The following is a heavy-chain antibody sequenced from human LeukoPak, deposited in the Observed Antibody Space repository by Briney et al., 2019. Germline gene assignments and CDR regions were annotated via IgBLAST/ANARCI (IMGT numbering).Heavy chain of an antibody. J-gene: IGHJ4*02. CDR2: MNPNSGNT. D-gene: IGHD5-24*01. V-gene: IGHV1-8*01. CDR3: AGGRARRDGYNYGY. Sequence: ASVKVSCKATGYTFTSYDINWVRQATGQGLEWMGWMNPNSGNTGYAQKFQGRVTMTRNTSISTAYMELSSLRSEDTAVYYCAGGRARRDGYNYGYWGQGTLVTVSS. CDR1: GYTFTSYD.